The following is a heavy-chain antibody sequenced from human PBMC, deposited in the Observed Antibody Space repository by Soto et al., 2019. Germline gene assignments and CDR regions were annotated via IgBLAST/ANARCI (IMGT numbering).Heavy chain of an antibody. V-gene: IGHV3-33*01. D-gene: IGHD6-19*01. Sequence: LRLSCTASGFTFNSYGFNWVRQAPGKGLEWVAVIWYDGNTKYYADSVKGRFTISRDNLRSTVYLQMNSLTAEDTAVYYCARPLVAPVAGPYYYGMDVWGQGTTVTVSS. J-gene: IGHJ6*02. CDR2: IWYDGNTK. CDR1: GFTFNSYG. CDR3: ARPLVAPVAGPYYYGMDV.